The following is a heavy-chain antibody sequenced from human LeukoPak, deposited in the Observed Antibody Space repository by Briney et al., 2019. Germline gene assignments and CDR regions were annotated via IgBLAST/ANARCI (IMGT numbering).Heavy chain of an antibody. CDR3: AREFAAANNWFDP. V-gene: IGHV3-21*01. CDR2: ISSSSSYI. CDR1: GFTFSSYS. D-gene: IGHD6-13*01. Sequence: PGGSLRLSCAASGFTFSSYSMNWVRQAPGKGLEWVSSISSSSSYIYYADSVKGRFTISRDNAKNSLYLQMNSLRVEDTAVYYCAREFAAANNWFDPWGQGTLVTVSS. J-gene: IGHJ5*02.